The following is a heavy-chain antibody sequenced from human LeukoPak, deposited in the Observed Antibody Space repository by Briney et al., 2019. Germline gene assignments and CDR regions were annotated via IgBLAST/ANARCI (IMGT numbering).Heavy chain of an antibody. Sequence: GRSLRLSCAASGFTFSSYAMHWVRQAPGKGLEWVAVISYDGSNKYYADSVKGRFTISRDNSKNTLYLQMNSLRAEDTAVYYCAREVGAIQEPKAGYFDYWGQGTLVTVSS. CDR3: AREVGAIQEPKAGYFDY. V-gene: IGHV3-30*04. J-gene: IGHJ4*02. D-gene: IGHD2-2*02. CDR2: ISYDGSNK. CDR1: GFTFSSYA.